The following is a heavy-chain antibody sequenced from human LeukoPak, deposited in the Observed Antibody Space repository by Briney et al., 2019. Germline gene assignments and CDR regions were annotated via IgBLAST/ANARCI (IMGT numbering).Heavy chain of an antibody. J-gene: IGHJ6*03. Sequence: GGSLRLSCAASGFTFSSYAVSWVRQAPGKGLEWVSAISGSGGSTYYADSVKGRFTISRDNSKNTLYLQMNSLRAEDTAVYYCAKVFQWRPYYYMDVWGKGTTVTVSS. CDR1: GFTFSSYA. CDR3: AKVFQWRPYYYMDV. CDR2: ISGSGGST. V-gene: IGHV3-23*01. D-gene: IGHD6-19*01.